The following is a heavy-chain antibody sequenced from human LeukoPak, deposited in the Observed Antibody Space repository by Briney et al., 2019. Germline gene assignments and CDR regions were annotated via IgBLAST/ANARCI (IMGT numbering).Heavy chain of an antibody. Sequence: GESLKISCKGSGYSFTSYWIGWVRQMPGKGLEWMGIIYPGDSDTRYSPSFQGQVTISADKFISTAYLPWSSLKASDTAMYYCARLGPDSTGPAEYWGQGTLVTVSS. D-gene: IGHD2-2*01. CDR1: GYSFTSYW. V-gene: IGHV5-51*01. J-gene: IGHJ4*02. CDR3: ARLGPDSTGPAEY. CDR2: IYPGDSDT.